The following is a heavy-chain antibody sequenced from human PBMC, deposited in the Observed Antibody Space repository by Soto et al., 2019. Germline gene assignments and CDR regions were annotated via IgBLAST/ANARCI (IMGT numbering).Heavy chain of an antibody. V-gene: IGHV4-39*01. CDR1: GASISVHSYY. Sequence: SETLSLTCTVSGASISVHSYYWTWIRQPPGKGLEWIGSSYYSGTTYFNPSLKSRATISVDTSKNQFSLRLTSVTAADTAIYYCTRRYNWNDNYFEPWGPGALVTVSS. J-gene: IGHJ5*02. D-gene: IGHD1-20*01. CDR3: TRRYNWNDNYFEP. CDR2: SYYSGTT.